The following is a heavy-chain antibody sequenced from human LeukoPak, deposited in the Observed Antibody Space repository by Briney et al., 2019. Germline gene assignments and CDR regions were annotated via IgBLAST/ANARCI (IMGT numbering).Heavy chain of an antibody. J-gene: IGHJ4*02. CDR2: ISYDGSNK. CDR3: ARDTDTSGYYPDDY. CDR1: GFTLSSYA. V-gene: IGHV3-30-3*01. Sequence: GRSLRLSRAASGFTLSSYAMHWVRQAPGKGLEWVAVISYDGSNKYYADSVKGRFTISRDDSMNTLYLQMSRLRAEDTAVYYCARDTDTSGYYPDDYWGQGALVTVSS. D-gene: IGHD3-22*01.